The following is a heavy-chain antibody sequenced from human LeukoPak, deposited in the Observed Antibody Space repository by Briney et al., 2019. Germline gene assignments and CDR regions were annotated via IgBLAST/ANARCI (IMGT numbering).Heavy chain of an antibody. CDR2: IYYSGST. Sequence: PSETLSLTCTVSGGSISSYYWSWIRQPPGKGLEWIGYIYYSGSTNYNPSLKSRVTISVDTSKNQFSLKLSSVTAADTAVYYCARSLTDYYDSSGYYYLDYWGQGTLVTVSS. V-gene: IGHV4-59*01. CDR3: ARSLTDYYDSSGYYYLDY. J-gene: IGHJ4*02. D-gene: IGHD3-22*01. CDR1: GGSISSYY.